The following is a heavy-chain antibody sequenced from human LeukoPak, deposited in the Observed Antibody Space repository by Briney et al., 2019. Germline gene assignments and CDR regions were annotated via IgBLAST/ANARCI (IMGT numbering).Heavy chain of an antibody. V-gene: IGHV4-59*01. CDR3: ARGDKLERGYFDY. CDR2: IYYSGSI. CDR1: GGSISSYY. D-gene: IGHD1-1*01. Sequence: SETLSLTCTVSGGSISSYYWSWIRQPPGKGLEWIGYIYYSGSINYNPSLKRRVTISVDTSKNQFSLKLSSVTAADTAVYYCARGDKLERGYFDYWGQGTLVTVSS. J-gene: IGHJ4*02.